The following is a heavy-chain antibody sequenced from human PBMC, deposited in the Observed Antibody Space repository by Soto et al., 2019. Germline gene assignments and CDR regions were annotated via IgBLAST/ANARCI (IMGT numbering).Heavy chain of an antibody. Sequence: SETLSLTCTVSGGSISSSSYYWGWIRQPPGKGLERIGSIYYSGSTYYNPSLKSRVTISVDTSKNQFSLKPSSVTAADTAVYYCARVPYGDYFDYWGQGTLVTVSS. CDR1: GGSISSSSYY. D-gene: IGHD4-17*01. V-gene: IGHV4-39*01. J-gene: IGHJ4*02. CDR2: IYYSGST. CDR3: ARVPYGDYFDY.